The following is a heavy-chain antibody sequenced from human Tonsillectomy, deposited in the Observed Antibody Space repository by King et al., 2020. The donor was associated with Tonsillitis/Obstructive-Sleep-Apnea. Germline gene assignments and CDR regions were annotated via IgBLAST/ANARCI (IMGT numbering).Heavy chain of an antibody. Sequence: VQLVQSGGGVVQPGRSLRLSCAASGFTFSGYAMHWVRQAPGKGLEWVAVISYDGSYKNYADSVKGRFTISRDSSKNTLYLKMNSLRTEDTAVYYCARAPIVVVPGAPPYYYDYMDVWGKGTTVTVSS. V-gene: IGHV3-30*04. CDR1: GFTFSGYA. D-gene: IGHD2-2*01. J-gene: IGHJ6*03. CDR3: ARAPIVVVPGAPPYYYDYMDV. CDR2: ISYDGSYK.